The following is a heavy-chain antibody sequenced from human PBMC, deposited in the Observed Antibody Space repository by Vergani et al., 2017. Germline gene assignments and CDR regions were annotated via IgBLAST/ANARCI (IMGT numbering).Heavy chain of an antibody. D-gene: IGHD5-18*01. CDR3: ARLGSGDTVAVHYYYYYGMDV. V-gene: IGHV5-51*04. J-gene: IGHJ6*02. CDR1: GYSFTSYW. CDR2: IYPGDSDT. Sequence: EVQLVQSGAEVKKPGESLKISCKGSGYSFTSYWIGWVRQMPGKGLEWMGIIYPGDSDTRYSPSFQGQVTISADKPISTAYLQWSSLKASDTAMYYCARLGSGDTVAVHYYYYYGMDVGGQGTTVTVSS.